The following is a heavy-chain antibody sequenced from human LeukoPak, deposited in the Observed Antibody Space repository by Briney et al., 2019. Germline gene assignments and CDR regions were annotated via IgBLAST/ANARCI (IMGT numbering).Heavy chain of an antibody. CDR3: AREGAVGKTIFGVVMQSN. Sequence: GGSLRISCAASGFTFSSYSKNWVRLAPGKGLEWVSYISGGGAPVYYADSVEGRFTVSRDNVKNSLYLQMNSLRAEDTAVYYCAREGAVGKTIFGVVMQSNWGQGTLVTVSS. CDR1: GFTFSSYS. J-gene: IGHJ4*02. D-gene: IGHD3-3*01. V-gene: IGHV3-48*01. CDR2: ISGGGAPV.